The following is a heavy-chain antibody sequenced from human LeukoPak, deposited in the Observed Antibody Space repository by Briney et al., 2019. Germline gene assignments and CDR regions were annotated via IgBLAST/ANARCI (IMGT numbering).Heavy chain of an antibody. CDR2: ISSSSGTI. J-gene: IGHJ5*02. CDR3: AKDRSSSEPEGDWFDP. Sequence: PGGSLRLSCAASGFTFSTSPMNWVRQAPGKGPEWVSYISSSSGTIYYADSVKGRFTISRDNAENSLYLQMNSLRAEDTAVYYCAKDRSSSEPEGDWFDPWGQGTLVTVSS. CDR1: GFTFSTSP. D-gene: IGHD6-13*01. V-gene: IGHV3-48*04.